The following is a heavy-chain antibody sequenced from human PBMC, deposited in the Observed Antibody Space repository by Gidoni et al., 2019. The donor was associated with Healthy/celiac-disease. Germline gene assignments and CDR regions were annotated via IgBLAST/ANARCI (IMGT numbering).Heavy chain of an antibody. J-gene: IGHJ4*02. CDR3: ARGLLWFGEEGYFDY. V-gene: IGHV4-30-2*01. D-gene: IGHD3-10*01. CDR2: IYHSGST. Sequence: QLQLQESGSGLVKPSQTLSLTCAVSGGSISRGGYSWSWIRQPPGKGLEWIGYIYHSGSTYYNPSLKSRVTISVDRSKNQFSLKLSSVTAADTAVYYCARGLLWFGEEGYFDYWGQGTLVTVSS. CDR1: GGSISRGGYS.